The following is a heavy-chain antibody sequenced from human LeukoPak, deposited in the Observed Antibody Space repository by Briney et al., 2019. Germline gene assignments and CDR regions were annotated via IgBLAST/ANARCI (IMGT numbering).Heavy chain of an antibody. D-gene: IGHD3-22*01. CDR2: IYYSGST. J-gene: IGHJ4*02. V-gene: IGHV4-30-4*08. CDR3: ARDYYDSSGYYYIDY. Sequence: SETLSLTCTVSGGSISSYYWSWIRQPPGKGLEWIGYIYYSGSTYYNPSLKSRVTISVDTSKNQFSLKLSSVTAADTAVYYCARDYYDSSGYYYIDYWGQGTLVTVSS. CDR1: GGSISSYY.